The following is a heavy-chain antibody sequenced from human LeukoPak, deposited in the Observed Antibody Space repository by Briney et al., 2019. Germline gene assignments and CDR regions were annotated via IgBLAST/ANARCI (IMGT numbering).Heavy chain of an antibody. Sequence: GGSLRLSCAASGFTFSTYALHWIRQAPGKGLEWVAAITSDGSKKYYADSVKGRFTISRDNSKNTLYLQMNSLRADDTAVYFCARTSFHYFGSGSYSLDVFDIWSQGTMVTVSS. V-gene: IGHV3-30-3*01. J-gene: IGHJ3*02. CDR3: ARTSFHYFGSGSYSLDVFDI. D-gene: IGHD3-10*01. CDR1: GFTFSTYA. CDR2: ITSDGSKK.